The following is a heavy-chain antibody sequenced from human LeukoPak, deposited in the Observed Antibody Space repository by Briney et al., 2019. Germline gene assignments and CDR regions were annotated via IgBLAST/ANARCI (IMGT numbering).Heavy chain of an antibody. Sequence: GGSLRLSCAASGFTVSSNFMTWVRQAPGKGLEWVSVIYSGGSTYYADSVKDRFTISRDNSRNMLYLQMNSLRAEDTAVYYCARGGDSLRYWGQGTLVTVSS. V-gene: IGHV3-66*01. D-gene: IGHD3-16*02. CDR3: ARGGDSLRY. CDR2: IYSGGST. CDR1: GFTVSSNF. J-gene: IGHJ4*02.